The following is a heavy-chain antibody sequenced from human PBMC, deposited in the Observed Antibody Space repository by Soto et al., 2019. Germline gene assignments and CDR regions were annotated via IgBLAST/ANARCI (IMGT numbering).Heavy chain of an antibody. J-gene: IGHJ4*02. CDR2: ISAYNGNT. Sequence: ASVKVSCKASGYTFTSYGISWVRQAPGQGLEWMGWISAYNGNTNYAQKFQGRVTITADESTSTAYMELSSLRSEDTAVYYCAREGVAARQYFDYWGQGTLVTVSS. CDR3: AREGVAARQYFDY. CDR1: GYTFTSYG. V-gene: IGHV1-18*01. D-gene: IGHD6-6*01.